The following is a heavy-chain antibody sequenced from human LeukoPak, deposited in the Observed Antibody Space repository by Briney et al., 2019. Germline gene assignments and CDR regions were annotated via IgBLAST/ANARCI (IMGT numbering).Heavy chain of an antibody. V-gene: IGHV1-18*01. Sequence: ASVKVSCKASCYTFTNYGITWVRQAPGQGLEWMGWISGHQGNTKYAQNFQGRVTMTIDTSTSTAYMDLRSLRSDDTAIYYCARSDLATITAGPFEYWGQGTLVAVSS. CDR3: ARSDLATITAGPFEY. D-gene: IGHD5-12*01. CDR2: ISGHQGNT. J-gene: IGHJ4*02. CDR1: CYTFTNYG.